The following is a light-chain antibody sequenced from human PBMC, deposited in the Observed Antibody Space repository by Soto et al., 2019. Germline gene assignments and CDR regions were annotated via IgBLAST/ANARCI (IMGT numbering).Light chain of an antibody. CDR2: GAS. J-gene: IGKJ4*01. CDR1: QSVSSEK. Sequence: EIVLTQSPGTLSLSPGERASLSCRASQSVSSEKLAWYQQKPGQAPRLLIFGASGRATDIPERFSGSGSGTDFSLTISRLEPEDSAVYYCQQYGSSLLTFGGGTKVEIK. V-gene: IGKV3-20*01. CDR3: QQYGSSLLT.